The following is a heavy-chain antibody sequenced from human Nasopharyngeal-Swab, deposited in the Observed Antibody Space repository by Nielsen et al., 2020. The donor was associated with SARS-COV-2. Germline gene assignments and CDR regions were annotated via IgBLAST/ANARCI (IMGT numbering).Heavy chain of an antibody. V-gene: IGHV1-69*13. D-gene: IGHD2-15*01. Sequence: SVKVSCKTSGGTFGSYAISWVRQAPGQGLEWMGGIIPIFGTANYAQKFQGRVTITADESTSTAYMELSSLRSEDTAVYYCARGLGWRGAFDIWGQGTMVTVSS. CDR3: ARGLGWRGAFDI. J-gene: IGHJ3*02. CDR1: GGTFGSYA. CDR2: IIPIFGTA.